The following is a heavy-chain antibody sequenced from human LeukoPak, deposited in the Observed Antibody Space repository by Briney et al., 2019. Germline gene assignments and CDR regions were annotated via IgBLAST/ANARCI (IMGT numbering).Heavy chain of an antibody. CDR3: VRGRNVKWVPGVGGNPRASRYYYYMDV. Sequence: SETLSLTCAVYGGSVTGFSWSWIRQSPVKGLESIGEINHSGGTNYAPSLQSRVTLSLDTSKNQFSLTLPSVTAADAAVYYCVRGRNVKWVPGVGGNPRASRYYYYMDVWGKGTTVTVSS. D-gene: IGHD4-23*01. J-gene: IGHJ6*03. CDR1: GGSVTGFS. V-gene: IGHV4-34*01. CDR2: INHSGGT.